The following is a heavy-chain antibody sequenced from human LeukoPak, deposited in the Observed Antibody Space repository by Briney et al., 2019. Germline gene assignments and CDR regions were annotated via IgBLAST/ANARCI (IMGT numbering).Heavy chain of an antibody. CDR1: GFAFSSYW. Sequence: GGSLRLSCAASGFAFSSYWMSWVRQAPGKGLEWVANMNQDGSEKYYVDSVKGRFTISRDNAKNSLYLQMNNLRAEDTAVYYCARERLRWSGYLNAFDIWGQGTMVTVSS. V-gene: IGHV3-7*01. CDR2: MNQDGSEK. CDR3: ARERLRWSGYLNAFDI. D-gene: IGHD3-3*01. J-gene: IGHJ3*02.